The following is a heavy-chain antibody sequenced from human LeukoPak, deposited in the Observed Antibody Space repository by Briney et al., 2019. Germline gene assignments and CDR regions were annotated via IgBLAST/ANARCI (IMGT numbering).Heavy chain of an antibody. Sequence: SETLSLTCTVSGGSISSGGYYWSWIRQPPGKGLEWIGYIYHSGSTYYNPSLKSRVTISVDRSKNQFSLKLSSVTAADTAVYNGGRLSVGNAKTSGGQEPL. J-gene: IGHJ4*02. V-gene: IGHV4-30-2*01. D-gene: IGHD1-1*01. CDR3: GRLSVGNAKTS. CDR2: IYHSGST. CDR1: GGSISSGGYY.